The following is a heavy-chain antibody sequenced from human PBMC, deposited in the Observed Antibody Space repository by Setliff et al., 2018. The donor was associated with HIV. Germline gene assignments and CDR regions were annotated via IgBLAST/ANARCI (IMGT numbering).Heavy chain of an antibody. V-gene: IGHV1-18*04. CDR2: LASYNDDA. CDR3: ARGQYGDELFDY. D-gene: IGHD4-17*01. J-gene: IGHJ4*02. Sequence: GASVKVSCKASGYTFTGYYMYWVRQAPGHGLEWMGWLASYNDDANYAQNLQGRVTMTTDKSTSTAYMELRSLRSDDTAVYYCARGQYGDELFDYWGQGTLVTVSS. CDR1: GYTFTGYY.